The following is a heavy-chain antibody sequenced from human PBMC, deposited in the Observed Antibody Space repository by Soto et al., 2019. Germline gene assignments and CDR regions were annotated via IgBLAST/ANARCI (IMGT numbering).Heavy chain of an antibody. D-gene: IGHD3-10*01. V-gene: IGHV3-53*01. CDR3: ARDYYASGTYPRFDS. CDR1: GFIVSSND. CDR2: THSGGST. Sequence: GGSLRLSCASSGFIVSSNDVAWVRQAPGKGLECVSITHSGGSTLYTDSVKGRFTTSRDNFKNTLYLQMKSLRAEDTAVYYCARDYYASGTYPRFDSWGRGTLVTVSS. J-gene: IGHJ4*01.